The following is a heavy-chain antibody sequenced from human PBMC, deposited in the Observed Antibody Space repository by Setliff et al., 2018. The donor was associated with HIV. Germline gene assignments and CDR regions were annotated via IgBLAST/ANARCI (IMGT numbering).Heavy chain of an antibody. CDR3: ARTYSSSWYSSHHWVDY. CDR1: GGSFCGYY. Sequence: SETLSLTCAVYGGSFCGYYWSWIRQHPGKGLEWIGYIYYSGSTNYNPSLKSRVTISVDTSKNQFSLKLSSVTAADTAVYYCARTYSSSWYSSHHWVDYWGQGTLVTVSS. V-gene: IGHV4-59*08. D-gene: IGHD6-13*01. CDR2: IYYSGST. J-gene: IGHJ4*02.